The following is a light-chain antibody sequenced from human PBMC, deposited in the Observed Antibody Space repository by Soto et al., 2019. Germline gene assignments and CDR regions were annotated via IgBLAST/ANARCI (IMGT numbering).Light chain of an antibody. CDR3: VAWDDSLTGPL. CDR1: SSNIGTNT. CDR2: TNN. J-gene: IGLJ2*01. Sequence: QSVLTQPPSASGTPGQRVTISCSGSSSNIGTNTVNWYQQLPGTAPKLLIYTNNQRPSGVPDRFSGSKSGTSASLAISGLQSEDEADYSCVAWDDSLTGPLFGGGTKVTVL. V-gene: IGLV1-44*01.